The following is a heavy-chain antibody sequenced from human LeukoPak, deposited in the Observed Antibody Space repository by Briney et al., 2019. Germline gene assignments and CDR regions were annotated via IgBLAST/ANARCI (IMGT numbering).Heavy chain of an antibody. CDR2: INHSGST. Sequence: SETLSLTCAVYGGSFSGYYWSWIRQPPGKGLEWIGEINHSGSTNYNPSLKSRVTISVDTSKNQFSLKLRSVTAADTAVYYCAGVAADSRVPIGYCGQGTLVTVSS. V-gene: IGHV4-34*01. J-gene: IGHJ4*02. CDR1: GGSFSGYY. CDR3: AGVAADSRVPIGY. D-gene: IGHD6-13*01.